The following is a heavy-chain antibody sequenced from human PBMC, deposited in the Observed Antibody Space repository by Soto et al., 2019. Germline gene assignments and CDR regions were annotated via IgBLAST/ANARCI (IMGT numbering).Heavy chain of an antibody. Sequence: QPGGSLRLSCAASGFTFSSCWMHWVRQAPGKGLVWVSRIRGDGSSSSYADSVRGRFTITRDNAKNILYLQMNSLRVEDPAVYYSIRGWPAVAAYNVFENWGQGTMVTDSS. CDR1: GFTFSSCW. V-gene: IGHV3-74*01. J-gene: IGHJ3*02. CDR2: IRGDGSSS. CDR3: IRGWPAVAAYNVFEN. D-gene: IGHD6-19*01.